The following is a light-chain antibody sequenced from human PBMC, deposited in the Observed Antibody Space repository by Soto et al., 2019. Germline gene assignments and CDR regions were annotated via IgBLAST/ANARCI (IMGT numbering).Light chain of an antibody. CDR2: GAP. V-gene: IGKV3-15*01. CDR1: QSVSSN. CDR3: QQYGSSSWT. J-gene: IGKJ1*01. Sequence: IVLTHAPATLSVSPGERATLXWRASQSVSSNLAWYQQKPGQAPRLLIYGAPTRATGIPARFSGSGSGTEFTLTISRLEPEDFAVYYCQQYGSSSWTFGQGTKVDIK.